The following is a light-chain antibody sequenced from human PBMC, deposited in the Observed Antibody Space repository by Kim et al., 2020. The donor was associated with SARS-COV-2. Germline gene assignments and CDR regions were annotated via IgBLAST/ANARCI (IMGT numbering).Light chain of an antibody. CDR3: SSYTSSTSDV. CDR2: DVS. CDR1: SSDVGGYNY. Sequence: LTQPASVSGSPGQSITISCTGTSSDVGGYNYVSWYQQHPGKAPKLMIYDVSKRPSGVSNRFSGSKSGNTASLTISGLQAEDEADYYCSSYTSSTSDVFGTGTKVTVL. J-gene: IGLJ1*01. V-gene: IGLV2-14*01.